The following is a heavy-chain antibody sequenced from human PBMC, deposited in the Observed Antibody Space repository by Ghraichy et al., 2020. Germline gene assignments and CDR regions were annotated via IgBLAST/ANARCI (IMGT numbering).Heavy chain of an antibody. CDR2: IRYDGSKK. CDR1: GGRGRREG. J-gene: IGHJ4*02. Sequence: GGSLRLSCAAGGGRGRREGRKGGGQVRGKGLEWGEGIRYDGSKKYYADSVKGRFSISRDNSKNTLYLQMNSLRAEDTAVYYCAKDTGYSGYGGSFDYWGQGTLVTVSS. CDR3: AKDTGYSGYGGSFDY. D-gene: IGHD5-12*01. V-gene: IGHV3-30*02.